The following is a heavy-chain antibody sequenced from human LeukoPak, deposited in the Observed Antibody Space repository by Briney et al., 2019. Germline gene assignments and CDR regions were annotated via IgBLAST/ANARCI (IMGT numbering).Heavy chain of an antibody. CDR2: IYTSGST. V-gene: IGHV4-61*02. J-gene: IGHJ5*02. CDR1: DGSISSGSYY. D-gene: IGHD3-10*01. CDR3: ARRVVRGVIIDENWFDP. Sequence: SETLSLTCTVSDGSISSGSYYWSWIRQPAGKGLEWIGRIYTSGSTNYNPSLKSRVTISVDTSKNQFSLKLSSVTAADTAVYYCARRVVRGVIIDENWFDPWGQGTLVTVSS.